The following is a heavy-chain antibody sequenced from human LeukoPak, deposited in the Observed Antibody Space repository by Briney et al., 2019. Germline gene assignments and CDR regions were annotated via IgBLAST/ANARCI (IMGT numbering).Heavy chain of an antibody. CDR3: AKDQGIVGATPYFDY. CDR1: GFTFSSYA. CDR2: ISGGGGST. Sequence: PGGSLRLSCAASGFTFSSYAMSWVRQAPGKGLEWVSAISGGGGSTYYADSVKGRFTISRDNSKNTLYLQMNSLRAEDTAVYYCAKDQGIVGATPYFDYWGQGTLVTVSS. V-gene: IGHV3-23*01. J-gene: IGHJ4*02. D-gene: IGHD1-26*01.